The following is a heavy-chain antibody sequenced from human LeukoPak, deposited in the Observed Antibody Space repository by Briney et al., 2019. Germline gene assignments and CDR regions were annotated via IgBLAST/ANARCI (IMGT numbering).Heavy chain of an antibody. J-gene: IGHJ4*02. CDR1: GDSVSCHSAA. Sequence: SQTLSLTCAICGDSVSCHSAARNSIRQSPSRGLEWLGRIYYRSQWYNDYAVSVKSRLTINPKTTKNQLSMHLNSVTPEYTAVYYWARLGYYYNSGGLYYFDYWGQGTLVTVSS. CDR2: IYYRSQWYN. V-gene: IGHV6-1*01. CDR3: ARLGYYYNSGGLYYFDY. D-gene: IGHD3-10*01.